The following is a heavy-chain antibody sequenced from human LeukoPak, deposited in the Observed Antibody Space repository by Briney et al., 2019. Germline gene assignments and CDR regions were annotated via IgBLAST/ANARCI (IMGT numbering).Heavy chain of an antibody. V-gene: IGHV3-7*01. CDR3: ARVYDSSGYYFPFFDY. D-gene: IGHD3-22*01. Sequence: GGSLRLSCAASGFTFSSYWMSWVRQAPGKGLEWVANIKQDGSEKYYVDSVRGRFTISRDNAKNSLYLQMNSLRAEDTAVYYCARVYDSSGYYFPFFDYWGQGTLVTVSS. CDR2: IKQDGSEK. CDR1: GFTFSSYW. J-gene: IGHJ4*02.